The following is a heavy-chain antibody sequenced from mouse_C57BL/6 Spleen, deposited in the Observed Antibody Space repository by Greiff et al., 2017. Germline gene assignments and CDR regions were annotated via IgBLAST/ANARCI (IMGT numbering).Heavy chain of an antibody. Sequence: DVMLVESGGGLVKPGGSLKLSCAASGFTFSSYTMSWVRQTPEKRLEWVATISGGGGNTYYPDSVKGRFTLSRANAKNTLYLQMSSLRSEDTALYYGARDAGDYDDYAMDYWGQGTSVTVSS. D-gene: IGHD2-4*01. V-gene: IGHV5-9*01. CDR2: ISGGGGNT. CDR3: ARDAGDYDDYAMDY. J-gene: IGHJ4*01. CDR1: GFTFSSYT.